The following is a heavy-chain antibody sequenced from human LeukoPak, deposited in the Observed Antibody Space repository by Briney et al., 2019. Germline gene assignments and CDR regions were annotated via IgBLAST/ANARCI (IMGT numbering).Heavy chain of an antibody. J-gene: IGHJ4*02. CDR2: ISSSGIYT. V-gene: IGHV3-11*05. Sequence: KPGGSLRLSCAASGFTFSDYYMSWIRQAPGKGLEWVSYISSSGIYTNYADSVKGRFTISRDNAKNSLYLQMNSLRAEDTAVYYCARDSSRYYDSSGDPSYWGQGTLVTVPS. CDR1: GFTFSDYY. D-gene: IGHD3-22*01. CDR3: ARDSSRYYDSSGDPSY.